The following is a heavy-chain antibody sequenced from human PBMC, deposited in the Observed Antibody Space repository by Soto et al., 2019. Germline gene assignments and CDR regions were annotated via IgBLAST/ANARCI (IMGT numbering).Heavy chain of an antibody. CDR2: INPNSGGT. Sequence: ASVKVSCKASGYTFTGYYMHWVRQAPGQGLEWMGWINPNSGGTNYAQKFQGWVTMTRDTSISTAYMELSRLRSDDTAVYYCARDRGGCSGGSCYSYYYYMDVWGKGTTVTVSS. CDR3: ARDRGGCSGGSCYSYYYYMDV. V-gene: IGHV1-2*04. D-gene: IGHD2-15*01. J-gene: IGHJ6*03. CDR1: GYTFTGYY.